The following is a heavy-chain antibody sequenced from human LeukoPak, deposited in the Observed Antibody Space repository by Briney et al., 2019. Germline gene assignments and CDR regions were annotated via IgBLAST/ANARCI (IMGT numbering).Heavy chain of an antibody. D-gene: IGHD3-22*01. Sequence: PSETLSLTCTVSGGSISSGSYYWSWIRQPAGKGLEWIGRIYTSGSTNYNPSLKSRVTISVDTSKNQFSLKLSSVTAADTAVYYCARHYLWPYYYDSRVGAPFDYWGQGTLVTVSS. J-gene: IGHJ4*02. CDR2: IYTSGST. CDR1: GGSISSGSYY. V-gene: IGHV4-61*02. CDR3: ARHYLWPYYYDSRVGAPFDY.